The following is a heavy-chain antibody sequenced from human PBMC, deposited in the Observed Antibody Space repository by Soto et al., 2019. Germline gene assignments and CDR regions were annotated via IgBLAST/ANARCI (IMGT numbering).Heavy chain of an antibody. D-gene: IGHD3-22*01. CDR2: INTGNGNT. Sequence: ASMKVSCKASGYTFTSYGISWVRQAPGQGLEWMGWINTGNGNTKYSQKFQGRVSITRDPSASTAYMELSSLRSEDTVVYFCAREIGYYYDNGGFRYGGQGTLVTVSS. V-gene: IGHV1-3*04. J-gene: IGHJ4*02. CDR3: AREIGYYYDNGGFRY. CDR1: GYTFTSYG.